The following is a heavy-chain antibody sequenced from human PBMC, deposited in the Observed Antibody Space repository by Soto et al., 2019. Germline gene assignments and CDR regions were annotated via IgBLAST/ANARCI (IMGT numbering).Heavy chain of an antibody. CDR1: GFTFSSYG. CDR3: AKEGARSESYYNSSSYYLDY. Sequence: QVQLVESGGGVVQPGRSLRLSCAASGFTFSSYGMHWVRQAPGKGLEWVAIISYDGSNTYYADSVKGRFTISRDNSKNTMYLQINGLRAEDTSVYYCAKEGARSESYYNSSSYYLDYWGQVTLVTVSS. V-gene: IGHV3-30*18. D-gene: IGHD1-26*01. CDR2: ISYDGSNT. J-gene: IGHJ4*02.